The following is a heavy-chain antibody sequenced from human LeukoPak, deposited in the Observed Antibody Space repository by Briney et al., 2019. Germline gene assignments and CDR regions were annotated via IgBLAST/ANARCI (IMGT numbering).Heavy chain of an antibody. Sequence: SETLSLTCTVSGGSISSSSYYWGWIRQPPGKGLEGIGSIYYSGSTYYHPSLKSRVTISVDTSKNQFSLKLSSVTAADTAVYYCARLGYYDSSGYYLGYTGYYFDYWGQGTLVTVSS. CDR1: GGSISSSSYY. V-gene: IGHV4-39*01. CDR2: IYYSGST. J-gene: IGHJ4*02. CDR3: ARLGYYDSSGYYLGYTGYYFDY. D-gene: IGHD3-22*01.